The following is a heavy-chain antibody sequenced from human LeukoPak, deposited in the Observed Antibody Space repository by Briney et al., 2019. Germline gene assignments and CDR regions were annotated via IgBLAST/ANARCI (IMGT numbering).Heavy chain of an antibody. J-gene: IGHJ4*02. CDR3: AKWGDYDILTGYYDSDY. CDR2: IGRGSST. CDR1: GFIFSNYA. Sequence: GASLRLSCAASGFIFSNYARSWVRQAPGKGLEWVSAIGRGSSTYYADSVKGRFTISRDNSKNTLYLQLNRLRAEDTAVYYCAKWGDYDILTGYYDSDYWGQGTLVTVSS. V-gene: IGHV3-23*01. D-gene: IGHD3-9*01.